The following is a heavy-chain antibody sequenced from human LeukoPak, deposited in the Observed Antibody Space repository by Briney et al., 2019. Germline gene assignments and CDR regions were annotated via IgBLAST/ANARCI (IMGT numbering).Heavy chain of an antibody. V-gene: IGHV4-30-2*01. Sequence: PSQTLSLTCAVSGGSISSGGYSWRWIRQPPGKGLEWIGYIYHSGSTYYNPSLKSRATISVATPKNQFSLKLSSVTAADTAVYYCARETYEYGLGYFDFWGQGTLVTVSS. J-gene: IGHJ4*02. CDR1: GGSISSGGYS. CDR2: IYHSGST. CDR3: ARETYEYGLGYFDF. D-gene: IGHD3-10*01.